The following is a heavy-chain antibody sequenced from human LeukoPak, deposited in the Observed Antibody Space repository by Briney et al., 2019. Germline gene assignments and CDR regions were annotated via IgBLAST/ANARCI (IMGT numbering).Heavy chain of an antibody. J-gene: IGHJ4*02. V-gene: IGHV1-2*06. D-gene: IGHD1-26*01. Sequence: AASVKVSCKASGYTFTSYGISWVRQAPGQGLEWMGRINPNSGGTEYEQKFQGRVTMTRDTSISTAYVEVNRLISDDTAIYYCARDVSSTSNWEFDYWGQGTLVTVSS. CDR2: INPNSGGT. CDR3: ARDVSSTSNWEFDY. CDR1: GYTFTSYG.